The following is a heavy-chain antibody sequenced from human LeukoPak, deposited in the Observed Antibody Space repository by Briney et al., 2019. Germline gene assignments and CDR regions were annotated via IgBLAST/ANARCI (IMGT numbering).Heavy chain of an antibody. CDR3: ARGNYGSGSLYFDY. J-gene: IGHJ4*02. CDR2: INHSGST. D-gene: IGHD3-10*01. Sequence: PSETLSLTCAVYGGSFSGYYCSWIRQPPGKGLEWIGEINHSGSTNYNPSLKSRVTISVDTSKNQFSLKLSSVTAADTAVYYCARGNYGSGSLYFDYWGQGTLVTVSS. CDR1: GGSFSGYY. V-gene: IGHV4-34*01.